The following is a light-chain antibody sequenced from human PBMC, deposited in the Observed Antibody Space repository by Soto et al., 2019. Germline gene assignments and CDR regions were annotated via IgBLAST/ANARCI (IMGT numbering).Light chain of an antibody. CDR3: YSYTTSNTYV. Sequence: QSVLTSPASVSGSPGQSITISCAGTSRDVGGYNYVSWYQHHPGKVPQLMIYDVSNRPSGVSNRFSGSKSGNTASLTISGLQPEDEADYYCYSYTTSNTYVFGTGTKVTVL. CDR1: SRDVGGYNY. J-gene: IGLJ1*01. CDR2: DVS. V-gene: IGLV2-14*03.